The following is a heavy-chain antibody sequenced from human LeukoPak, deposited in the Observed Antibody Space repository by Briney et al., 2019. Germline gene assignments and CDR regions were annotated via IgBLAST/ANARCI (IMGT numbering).Heavy chain of an antibody. CDR2: ISGSGGGT. Sequence: GGSLRLSCAVSGITLSNYGMSWVRQAPGKGLEWVAGISGSGGGTNYADSVKGRFTISRDNPKNALYLQMNSLRAEDTAVYFCAKRGVVIRVILVGFHKEAYYFDSWGQGALVTVSS. V-gene: IGHV3-23*01. D-gene: IGHD3-22*01. J-gene: IGHJ4*02. CDR1: GITLSNYG. CDR3: AKRGVVIRVILVGFHKEAYYFDS.